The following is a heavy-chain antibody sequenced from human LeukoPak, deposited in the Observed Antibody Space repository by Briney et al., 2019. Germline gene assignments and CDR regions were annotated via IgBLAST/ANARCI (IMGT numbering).Heavy chain of an antibody. CDR1: GFTFSSYG. Sequence: GGSLRLSCAASGFTFSSYGMHWVRQAPGKGLEWVAVIWYDGSNKYYADSVKGRFTISRDNSKNTLYLQMNSLRAEDTAVYYCARESPSNYDFWSGYYSAFDIWGQGTMVTVSS. J-gene: IGHJ3*02. V-gene: IGHV3-33*01. CDR2: IWYDGSNK. D-gene: IGHD3-3*01. CDR3: ARESPSNYDFWSGYYSAFDI.